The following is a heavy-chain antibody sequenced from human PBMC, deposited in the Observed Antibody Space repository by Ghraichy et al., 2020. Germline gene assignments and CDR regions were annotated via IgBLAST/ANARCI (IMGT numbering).Heavy chain of an antibody. CDR2: INPNSGGT. Sequence: ASVKVSCKASGYTFTAYYIYWVRQAPGQGLEWMGWINPNSGGTNYAQKFQGWVTMTRDTSISTAYMGLSGLKSDDTALYYFARAPVSGTRSWIFDYWGQGTLVTVSS. D-gene: IGHD6-19*01. J-gene: IGHJ4*02. V-gene: IGHV1-2*04. CDR3: ARAPVSGTRSWIFDY. CDR1: GYTFTAYY.